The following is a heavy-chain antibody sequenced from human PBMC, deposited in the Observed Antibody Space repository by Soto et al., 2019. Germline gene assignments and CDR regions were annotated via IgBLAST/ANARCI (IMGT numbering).Heavy chain of an antibody. D-gene: IGHD5-12*01. Sequence: SETMSLTCTVSGDSISSGRGYWSWVRQHPGRGLEWLGYIFHSGRTYYSPSLSSRLTLSIDTSNNQLSLNLRSVTAADTAVYYCARGLKWPDYWGRGTLVTVSS. J-gene: IGHJ4*02. CDR3: ARGLKWPDY. CDR2: IFHSGRT. CDR1: GDSISSGRGY. V-gene: IGHV4-31*03.